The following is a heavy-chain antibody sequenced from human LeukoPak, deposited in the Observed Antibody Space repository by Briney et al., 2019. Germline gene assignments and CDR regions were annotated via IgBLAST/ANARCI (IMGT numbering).Heavy chain of an antibody. CDR1: GYSISSGYY. D-gene: IGHD2-2*01. V-gene: IGHV4-38-2*01. J-gene: IGHJ3*02. CDR2: IYHSGST. Sequence: PSETLSLTCAVSGYSISSGYYWGWIRQPPGKGLEWIGSIYHSGSTYYNPSLKSRVTISVDTSKNQFSLKLSSVTAADTAVYCCARPRYCSSTSCRGAFDIWGQGTMVTVSS. CDR3: ARPRYCSSTSCRGAFDI.